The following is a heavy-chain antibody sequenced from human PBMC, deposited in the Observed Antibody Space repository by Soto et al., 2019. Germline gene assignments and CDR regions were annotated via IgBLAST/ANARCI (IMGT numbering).Heavy chain of an antibody. CDR1: GGSITSYY. CDR3: ARTGYSSGFYYFDH. Sequence: LTCTVSGGSITSYYWSWIRQPPGKGLEWIGYIYNSGNTNYNPSLKSRVTISVDTSKNQFSLKLSSVTAADTAVYYCARTGYSSGFYYFDHWGQGTLVTVSS. CDR2: IYNSGNT. J-gene: IGHJ4*02. D-gene: IGHD6-19*01. V-gene: IGHV4-59*01.